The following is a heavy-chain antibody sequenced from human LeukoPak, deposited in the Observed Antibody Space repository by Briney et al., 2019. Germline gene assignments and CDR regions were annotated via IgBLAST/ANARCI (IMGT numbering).Heavy chain of an antibody. CDR2: IYGDGTT. D-gene: IGHD3-10*01. CDR3: ARVNIMVHFDL. Sequence: PGGSLRLSCAPSGFIVSSNYMSWVRQAPGKGLEWVSVIYGDGTTYYADSVKGRFTISRHNSKNTLYLQMNSLRAEDTAVYYCARVNIMVHFDLWGRGTLVTVSS. V-gene: IGHV3-53*01. J-gene: IGHJ2*01. CDR1: GFIVSSNY.